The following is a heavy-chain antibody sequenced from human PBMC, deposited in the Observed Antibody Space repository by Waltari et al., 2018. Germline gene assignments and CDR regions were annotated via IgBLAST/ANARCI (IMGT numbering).Heavy chain of an antibody. Sequence: QVQLVQSGSELKKPGASVTVSCKASGYTFTSYTINWMRQAPGQGLEWMGWINTNTGNPTYAQGFTGRFVFSLDTSVTTAYLQISSLKAEDTAAYYCARDTYGGRGDLDFWGQGTLVTVSS. J-gene: IGHJ4*02. CDR3: ARDTYGGRGDLDF. V-gene: IGHV7-4-1*02. D-gene: IGHD2-8*01. CDR2: INTNTGNP. CDR1: GYTFTSYT.